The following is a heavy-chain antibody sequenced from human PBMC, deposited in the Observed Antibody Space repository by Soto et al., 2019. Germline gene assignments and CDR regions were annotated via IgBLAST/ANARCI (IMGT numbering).Heavy chain of an antibody. J-gene: IGHJ6*04. V-gene: IGHV3-33*01. CDR3: ARVGPWNELDA. CDR2: IWYDGSKK. Sequence: HPGGSLRLSCAASGFTFSSYGMHWIRQAPGKGLEWAAVIWYDGSKKYYADSVKGRFTISRDDSKNTVYLQMNSLRAEDTAVYYCARVGPWNELDAWGKGTTVTVSS. D-gene: IGHD1-1*01. CDR1: GFTFSSYG.